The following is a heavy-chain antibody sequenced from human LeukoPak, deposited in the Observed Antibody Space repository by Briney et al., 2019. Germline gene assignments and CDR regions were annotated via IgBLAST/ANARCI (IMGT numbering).Heavy chain of an antibody. CDR2: IIPIFGTA. CDR1: GGTFSSYA. Sequence: SVKVSCKASGGTFSSYAISWVRQAPGQGLEWMGGIIPIFGTANYAQKFQGRVTITTDESTSTAYMELSSLRSEDTAVYYCAGVQGDSYYDFWSGYSGRWGQGTLVTVSS. J-gene: IGHJ4*02. D-gene: IGHD3-3*01. V-gene: IGHV1-69*05. CDR3: AGVQGDSYYDFWSGYSGR.